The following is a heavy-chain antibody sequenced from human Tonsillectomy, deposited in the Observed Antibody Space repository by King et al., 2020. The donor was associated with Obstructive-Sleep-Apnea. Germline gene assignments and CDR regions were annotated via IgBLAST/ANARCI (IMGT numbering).Heavy chain of an antibody. Sequence: VQLVESGGGLVQPGRSLRLSCSASGFTLVDHAMNWIRQAPGKGLEWVGFIRSKAYGETTLYAASVKGRFTISRDDSKSIAYLQMNSLKAEDTAVYYCSGGGVWTDGLLDYWGQGTLVTVSS. CDR3: SGGGVWTDGLLDY. D-gene: IGHD1-1*01. CDR2: IRSKAYGETT. V-gene: IGHV3-49*03. CDR1: GFTLVDHA. J-gene: IGHJ4*02.